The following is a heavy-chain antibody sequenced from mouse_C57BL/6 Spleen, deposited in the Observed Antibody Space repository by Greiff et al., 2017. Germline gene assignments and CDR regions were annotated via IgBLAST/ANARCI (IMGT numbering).Heavy chain of an antibody. CDR3: ARSFFTTVVEGFAY. V-gene: IGHV1-82*01. D-gene: IGHD1-1*01. CDR2: IYPGDGDT. Sequence: QVHVKQSGPELVKPGASVKISCKASGYAFSSSWMNWVKQRPGKGLEWIGRIYPGDGDTNYNGKFKGKATLTADKSSSTAYMQLSSLTSEDSAVYFCARSFFTTVVEGFAYWGQGTLVTVSA. J-gene: IGHJ3*01. CDR1: GYAFSSSW.